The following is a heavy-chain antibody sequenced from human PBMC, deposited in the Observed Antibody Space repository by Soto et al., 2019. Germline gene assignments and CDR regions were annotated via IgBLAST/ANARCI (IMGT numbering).Heavy chain of an antibody. CDR3: ARAVGPFDH. Sequence: QVQLVESGGGVVQPGRSLRLSCAAAGFTFSTYGIHWVRQAPGKGLEWVAVIWHDGSNKYYADSVKGRFTISRDNSKNTLYLEMNSLRVEDTAVYYCARAVGPFDHWGQGTLVTVSS. CDR2: IWHDGSNK. V-gene: IGHV3-33*01. D-gene: IGHD1-26*01. J-gene: IGHJ4*02. CDR1: GFTFSTYG.